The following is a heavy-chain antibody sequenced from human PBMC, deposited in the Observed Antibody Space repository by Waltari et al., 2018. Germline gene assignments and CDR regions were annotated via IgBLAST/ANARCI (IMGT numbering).Heavy chain of an antibody. J-gene: IGHJ4*02. V-gene: IGHV3-7*04. CDR1: GFTFTNHW. CDR2: IKQDGREK. D-gene: IGHD2-21*02. Sequence: EVQLVESGGGLVQPGGSLRLSCSGSGFTFTNHWMSWVRQAPGKGAGWGASIKQDGREKEYVDSMKGRCTISRDNAKNSLSLQMDSLRAEDTAVYFCARGVTTVEYWGQGTLVTVSS. CDR3: ARGVTTVEY.